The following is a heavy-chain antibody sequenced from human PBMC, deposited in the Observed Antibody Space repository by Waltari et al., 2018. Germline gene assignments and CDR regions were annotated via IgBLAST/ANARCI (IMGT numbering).Heavy chain of an antibody. CDR1: GGSFSTHA. D-gene: IGHD6-13*01. CDR2: IIPMFGTA. CDR3: ARGGLYGQQLLESAFEI. Sequence: QVQLVQSGAEVKKPGASVKVSCKVSGGSFSTHAITWGRQAPGQGLEWMGGIIPMFGTANYAQKIQDRVTINTDESMTTAYMHLSSLTSDDTAVYYCARGGLYGQQLLESAFEIWGQGTKVTVSS. J-gene: IGHJ3*02. V-gene: IGHV1-69*01.